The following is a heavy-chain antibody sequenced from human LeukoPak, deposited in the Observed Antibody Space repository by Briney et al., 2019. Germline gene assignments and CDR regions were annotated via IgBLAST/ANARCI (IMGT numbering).Heavy chain of an antibody. D-gene: IGHD1-14*01. CDR3: ALVGYRMLYYVDF. CDR1: GFAFGTYT. J-gene: IGHJ4*02. Sequence: GGSLRLSCTGSGFAFGTYTINWVRQAPGKGLEWVSSISSSGSYIYYTDSVKGRFTISRDNAKNSLFLQMNSLRAEDTAVYYCALVGYRMLYYVDFWGRGTLVTVSS. V-gene: IGHV3-21*01. CDR2: ISSSGSYI.